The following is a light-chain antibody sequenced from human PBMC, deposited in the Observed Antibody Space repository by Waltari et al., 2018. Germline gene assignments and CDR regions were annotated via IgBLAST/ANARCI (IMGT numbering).Light chain of an antibody. V-gene: IGLV3-21*03. J-gene: IGLJ1*01. CDR2: DDS. Sequence: SYVLTQPASVSVAPGKTARITCEGNNTGGKTVPWYQLRPGQAPVLVVHDDSDRPSGIPERFSGSNSGNTATLTISGVEVGDEGDYYCQVWEGSSDHYVFGTGTAVSV. CDR1: NTGGKT. CDR3: QVWEGSSDHYV.